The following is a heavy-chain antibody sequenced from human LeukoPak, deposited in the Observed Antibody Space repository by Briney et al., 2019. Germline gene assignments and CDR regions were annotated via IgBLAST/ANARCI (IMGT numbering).Heavy chain of an antibody. CDR2: INPSGGST. D-gene: IGHD4-17*01. CDR3: ARRMTTVTTGGFGY. CDR1: GYTFTSYY. Sequence: GASVKVSCKASGYTFTSYYMHWVRQAPRQGLEWMGIINPSGGSTSYAQKFQGRVTMTRDMSTSTVYMELSSLRSDDTAVYYCARRMTTVTTGGFGYWGQGTLVTVSS. V-gene: IGHV1-46*01. J-gene: IGHJ4*02.